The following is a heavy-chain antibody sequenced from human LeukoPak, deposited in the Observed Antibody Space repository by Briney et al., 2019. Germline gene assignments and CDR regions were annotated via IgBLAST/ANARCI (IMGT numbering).Heavy chain of an antibody. J-gene: IGHJ4*02. D-gene: IGHD2-2*01. CDR1: GFTFSSYG. CDR2: ISYDGSNK. V-gene: IGHV3-30*18. CDR3: EKDAKVLVVVPAAVDY. Sequence: PGRSLRLSCAASGFTFSSYGMHWVRQAPGKGLEWVAVISYDGSNKYYADSVKGRFTISRDNSKNTLYLQMNSLRAEDTAVYYCEKDAKVLVVVPAAVDYWGQGTLVTVSS.